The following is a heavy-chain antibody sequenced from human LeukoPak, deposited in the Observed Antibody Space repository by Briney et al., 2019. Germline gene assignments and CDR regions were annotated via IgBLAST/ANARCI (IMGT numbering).Heavy chain of an antibody. CDR2: INHSGST. D-gene: IGHD5-18*01. V-gene: IGHV4-34*01. CDR3: ARGSGYSYGYPLDY. J-gene: IGHJ4*02. CDR1: GGSFSGYY. Sequence: SETLSLTCAVYGGSFSGYYWSWIRQPPGKGLEWIGEINHSGSTNYNPSLKSRVTISVDTSKNQFSLKLSSVTAADTAVYYCARGSGYSYGYPLDYWGQGTLVTVSS.